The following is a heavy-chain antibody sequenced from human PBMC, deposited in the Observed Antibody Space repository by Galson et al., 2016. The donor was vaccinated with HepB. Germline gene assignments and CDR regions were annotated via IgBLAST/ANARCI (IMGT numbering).Heavy chain of an antibody. CDR3: ASLDTAMPLGCG. V-gene: IGHV3-7*03. J-gene: IGHJ4*02. Sequence: SLRLSCAASGFTFSSHWMSWVRQAPGKGLEWLACIKSDGSEKYYVDSVKGRFTISRDNAYKSLYLQMNSLSVEDTAVYYCASLDTAMPLGCGWGQGTLVTVSS. CDR2: IKSDGSEK. D-gene: IGHD5-18*01. CDR1: GFTFSSHW.